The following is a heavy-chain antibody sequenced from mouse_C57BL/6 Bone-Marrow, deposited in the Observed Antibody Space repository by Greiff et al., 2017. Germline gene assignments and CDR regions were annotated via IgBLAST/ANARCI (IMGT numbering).Heavy chain of an antibody. CDR3: AIERQGSYGSSYDYFDY. CDR2: IHPSDSDT. Sequence: QVQLQQPGAELVKPGASVKVSCKASGYTFTSYWMHWVKQRPGQGLEWIGRIHPSDSDTNYNQKFKGKATSTVDKSSSTAYMQLSSLTSEDSAIYYCAIERQGSYGSSYDYFDYWGQGTTLTVSS. D-gene: IGHD1-1*01. J-gene: IGHJ2*01. V-gene: IGHV1-74*01. CDR1: GYTFTSYW.